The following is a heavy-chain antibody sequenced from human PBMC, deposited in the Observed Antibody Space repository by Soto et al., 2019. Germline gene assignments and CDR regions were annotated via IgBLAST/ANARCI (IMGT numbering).Heavy chain of an antibody. J-gene: IGHJ5*02. CDR3: ARGLRSFDP. D-gene: IGHD4-17*01. V-gene: IGHV1-18*01. CDR1: GYTFTSFG. CDR2: INTNNGNT. Sequence: GASVKVSCKASGYTFTSFGISWVRQAPGQGLEWVAWINTNNGNTNYAQIVQGRLTVTADTSTSTAYMELRSLRSDDTAMYYCARGLRSFDPWGQGTLVTVS.